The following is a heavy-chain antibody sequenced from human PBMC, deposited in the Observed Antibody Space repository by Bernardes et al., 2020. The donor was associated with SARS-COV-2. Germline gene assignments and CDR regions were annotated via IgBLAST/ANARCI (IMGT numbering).Heavy chain of an antibody. J-gene: IGHJ4*02. V-gene: IGHV3-7*04. CDR1: GFTFNDYW. CDR2: IKQDGSQK. CDR3: ATDVDYYDTSGYYYEFDY. D-gene: IGHD3-22*01. Sequence: GSLRLSCAASGFTFNDYWMSWVRQAPGKGLEWVANIKQDGSQKYYVDSVKGRFNISRDNAKKSLYLQMNSLRVEDTAVYYCATDVDYYDTSGYYYEFDYRGQGTPVTVSS.